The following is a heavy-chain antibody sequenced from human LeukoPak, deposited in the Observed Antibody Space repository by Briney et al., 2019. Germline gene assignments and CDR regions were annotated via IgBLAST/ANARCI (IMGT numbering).Heavy chain of an antibody. Sequence: SETLSLTCAVSGDSVSSNYWWTWVRQSPGKGLEWIGEIYHSGSTHYNPSLKSLVTISVDKSKNQFSMRLSSVSAADTAVYYCARAPAGDSHAYWGPGTLVTVSS. CDR1: GDSVSSNYW. D-gene: IGHD5-18*01. V-gene: IGHV4-4*02. J-gene: IGHJ4*02. CDR2: IYHSGST. CDR3: ARAPAGDSHAY.